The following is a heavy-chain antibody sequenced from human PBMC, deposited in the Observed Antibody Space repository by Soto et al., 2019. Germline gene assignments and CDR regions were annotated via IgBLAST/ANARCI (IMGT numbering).Heavy chain of an antibody. Sequence: QVQLVQSGAEVKKPGASVKVSCKASGYTFTNFGISWVRQAPGQGLEWMGWISPYSGNTNFAQKLQDRVTMTTNTSTSTAYLELRSLISDDTAVYYCAREHPSQHGMDVWGQGTTVTVSS. V-gene: IGHV1-18*01. CDR2: ISPYSGNT. CDR1: GYTFTNFG. CDR3: AREHPSQHGMDV. J-gene: IGHJ6*02. D-gene: IGHD2-2*01.